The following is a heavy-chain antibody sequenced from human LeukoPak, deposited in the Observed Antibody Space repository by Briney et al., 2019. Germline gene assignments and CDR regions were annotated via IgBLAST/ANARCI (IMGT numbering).Heavy chain of an antibody. D-gene: IGHD1-26*01. CDR2: INTNTGNP. CDR3: ARAMEYARLEQWELPLLIDY. Sequence: ASVKVSCKASGYTFTSYAMNWVRQAPGQGLEWMGWINTNTGNPTYAQGFTGRFVFSLDTSVSTAYLQISSLKAEDTAVYYCARAMEYARLEQWELPLLIDYWGQGTLVTASS. V-gene: IGHV7-4-1*02. CDR1: GYTFTSYA. J-gene: IGHJ4*02.